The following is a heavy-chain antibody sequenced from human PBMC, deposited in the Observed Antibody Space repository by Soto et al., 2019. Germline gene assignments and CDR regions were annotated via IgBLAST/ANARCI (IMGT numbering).Heavy chain of an antibody. V-gene: IGHV3-30*15. CDR2: LSSDGYHK. CDR3: ARESPNYFDY. J-gene: IGHJ4*02. CDR1: GFTFNNYA. Sequence: SLRLSCTASGFTFNNYALHWVRQAPGKGLEWVAVLSSDGYHKYYADSVKGRFTVSRDTSENTLFLQMSGLRAEDTAVYYCARESPNYFDYWGQGTLVTVFS.